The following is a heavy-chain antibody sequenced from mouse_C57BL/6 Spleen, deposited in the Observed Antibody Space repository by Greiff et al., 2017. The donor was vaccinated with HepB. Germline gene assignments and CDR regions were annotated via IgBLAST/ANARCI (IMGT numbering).Heavy chain of an antibody. V-gene: IGHV1-61*01. D-gene: IGHD1-1*01. CDR2: IYPSDSET. CDR1: GYTFTSYW. J-gene: IGHJ4*01. CDR3: ARSDTTVVERDYAMDY. Sequence: VQLQQPGAELVRPGSSVKLSCKASGYTFTSYWMDWVKQRPGQGLEWIGNIYPSDSETHYNQKFKDKATLTVDKSSSTAYMQLSSLTSEDSAVYYCARSDTTVVERDYAMDYWGQGTSVTVSS.